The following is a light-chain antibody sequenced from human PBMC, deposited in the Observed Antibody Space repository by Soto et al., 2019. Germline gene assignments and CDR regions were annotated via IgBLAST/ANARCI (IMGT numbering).Light chain of an antibody. J-gene: IGKJ3*01. V-gene: IGKV3-20*01. CDR3: QQYYSSPPGFT. CDR2: GAS. Sequence: EVVLTQSPGSLSLFPGERATLSCRASQSVSSTYFAWYRQKPGQPPRLLIYGASNRATGVPDRFSGSGSGTDFTLTISRLEPEDFAVYYCQQYYSSPPGFTFGPGTTVDI. CDR1: QSVSSTY.